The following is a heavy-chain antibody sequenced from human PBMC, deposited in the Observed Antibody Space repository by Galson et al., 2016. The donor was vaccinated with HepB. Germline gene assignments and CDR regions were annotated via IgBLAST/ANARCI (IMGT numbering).Heavy chain of an antibody. D-gene: IGHD3-16*02. J-gene: IGHJ3*02. CDR2: IYNGGNT. CDR1: GFTVSSNY. CDR3: ARGFRLGDLSSPRERDAFDM. Sequence: SLRLSCAASGFTVSSNYVNWVRQAPGKGLEWVSVIYNGGNTYYADSVKGRFTISRDNSKNTLYLQMNSLRAEDTAVYYCARGFRLGDLSSPRERDAFDMWGQGTMVTASS. V-gene: IGHV3-53*01.